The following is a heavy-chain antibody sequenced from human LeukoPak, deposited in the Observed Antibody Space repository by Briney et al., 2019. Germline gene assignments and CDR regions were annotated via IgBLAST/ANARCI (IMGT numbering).Heavy chain of an antibody. D-gene: IGHD6-6*01. Sequence: GGSLRLSCAASGFTFSSYGMHWVRQAPGKGLEWVAVISYDGSNKYYADSVKGRFTISRDNSKNTLYLQMNSLRAEDTAVYYCPKDRGLQAARPPGYYYYYGMDVWGQGTTVTVSS. CDR1: GFTFSSYG. V-gene: IGHV3-30*18. CDR2: ISYDGSNK. J-gene: IGHJ6*02. CDR3: PKDRGLQAARPPGYYYYYGMDV.